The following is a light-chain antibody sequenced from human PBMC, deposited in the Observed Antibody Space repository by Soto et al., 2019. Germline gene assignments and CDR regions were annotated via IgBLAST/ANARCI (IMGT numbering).Light chain of an antibody. V-gene: IGKV3-15*01. Sequence: IVMTQSRDTLSVSPGERATLTCRAGQGVTTNFAWYQQKSGQSPRLLIYDVSIRATGVPARFSATGSETDFTLTISGLQSGDSAVYFCQQYNNWPFSFGQGTRLEIK. CDR3: QQYNNWPFS. J-gene: IGKJ5*01. CDR2: DVS. CDR1: QGVTTN.